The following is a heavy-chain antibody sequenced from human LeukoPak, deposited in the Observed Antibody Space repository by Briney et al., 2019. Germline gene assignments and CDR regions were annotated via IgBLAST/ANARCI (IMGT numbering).Heavy chain of an antibody. CDR2: INSDESST. CDR1: GFTFSSYW. Sequence: GGSLRLSCAASGFTFSSYWMHWVRQAPGKGLVWVSRINSDESSTSYADSVKGRFTISRDNAKNTLYLQMNSLRVEDTAVYYCARRYYYDSSGYPDYWGQGTLVTVSS. D-gene: IGHD3-22*01. J-gene: IGHJ4*02. V-gene: IGHV3-74*01. CDR3: ARRYYYDSSGYPDY.